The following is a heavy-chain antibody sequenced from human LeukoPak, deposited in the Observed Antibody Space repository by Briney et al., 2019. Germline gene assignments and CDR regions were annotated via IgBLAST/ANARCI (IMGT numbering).Heavy chain of an antibody. J-gene: IGHJ4*02. V-gene: IGHV1-69*04. CDR1: GGTFSSYA. CDR3: ARGATYSYGLQPFDY. Sequence: GASVKVSCKASGGTFSSYAISWVRQAPGQGLEWMGRIIPILGIANYAQKFQGRVTIAADKSTSTAYMELSSLRSEDTAVYYCARGATYSYGLQPFDYWGQGTLVTVSS. D-gene: IGHD5-18*01. CDR2: IIPILGIA.